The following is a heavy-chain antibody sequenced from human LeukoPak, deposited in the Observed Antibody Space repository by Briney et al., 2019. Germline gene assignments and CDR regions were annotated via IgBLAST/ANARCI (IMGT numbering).Heavy chain of an antibody. D-gene: IGHD6-19*01. J-gene: IGHJ4*02. V-gene: IGHV4-59*01. CDR2: IYYSGST. CDR3: ARVYHNQYSGGWYGAYYFDY. Sequence: SETLFLTCTVSGGSISSYYWSWIRQPPGKGLEWIGYIYYSGSTNYNPSLKSRVTISVDTSKNQFSLKLSSVTAADTAVYYCARVYHNQYSGGWYGAYYFDYWGQGTLVTVSS. CDR1: GGSISSYY.